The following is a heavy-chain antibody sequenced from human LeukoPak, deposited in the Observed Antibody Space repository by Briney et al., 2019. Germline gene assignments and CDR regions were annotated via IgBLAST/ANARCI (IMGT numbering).Heavy chain of an antibody. Sequence: ASVKVSCKASGYTFTGYYMHWVRQAPGQGLEWMGWINPNSGGTNYAQKFQGRVTITADESTSTAYMELSSLRSEDTAVYYSARSIPVDYGSGSYYTDWGQGTLVTVSS. CDR1: GYTFTGYY. J-gene: IGHJ4*02. CDR3: ARSIPVDYGSGSYYTD. CDR2: INPNSGGT. D-gene: IGHD3-10*01. V-gene: IGHV1-2*02.